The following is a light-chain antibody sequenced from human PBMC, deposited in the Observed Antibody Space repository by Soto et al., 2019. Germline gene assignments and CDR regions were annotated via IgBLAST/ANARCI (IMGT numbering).Light chain of an antibody. CDR1: QSAISN. V-gene: IGKV3-15*01. J-gene: IGKJ4*01. CDR3: HQYYKWPLT. CDR2: DAS. Sequence: ETLMTQSPATLSVSPGERVTLSCRASQSAISNLAWYQQKPGQTPRLLIYDASTRATDIPARFSGSGSGTDFTLTISSLLSEDFAVYYCHQYYKWPLTFGGGTKVDIK.